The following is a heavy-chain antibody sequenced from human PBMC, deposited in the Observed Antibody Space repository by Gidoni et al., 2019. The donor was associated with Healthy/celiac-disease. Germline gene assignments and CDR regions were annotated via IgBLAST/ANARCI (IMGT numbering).Heavy chain of an antibody. CDR2: IYPGDSDT. CDR3: ARRAQSMGPGQLVHFDY. Sequence: EVPLVQSGAEVKKPGESLKISCKGSGYSFTSYWICWVRQMPGKGLEWMGIIYPGDSDTRYSPSFQGQVTISADKSISTAYLQWSSLKASDTAMYYCARRAQSMGPGQLVHFDYWGQGTLVTVSS. CDR1: GYSFTSYW. V-gene: IGHV5-51*01. J-gene: IGHJ4*02. D-gene: IGHD6-13*01.